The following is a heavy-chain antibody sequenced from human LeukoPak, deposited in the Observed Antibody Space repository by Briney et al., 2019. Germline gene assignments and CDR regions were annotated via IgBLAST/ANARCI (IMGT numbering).Heavy chain of an antibody. CDR1: GFSLTTPGLG. D-gene: IGHD1-26*01. V-gene: IGHV2-5*02. J-gene: IGHJ4*02. CDR3: ARGRGGPDFDY. CDR2: IYWDDDQ. Sequence: ESGPALMQPTPTLTLTFTFSGFSLTTPGLGVGWIRQPPVKALEWLALIYWDDDQRSTPSLKSRLTITKDTSKIQVFFTMTNMDPADTATYYCARGRGGPDFDYWGQGTLVTVSS.